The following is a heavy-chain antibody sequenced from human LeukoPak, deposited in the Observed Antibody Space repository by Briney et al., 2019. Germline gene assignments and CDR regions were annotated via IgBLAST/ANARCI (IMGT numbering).Heavy chain of an antibody. V-gene: IGHV5-51*01. CDR3: ARPDDYGGIDY. CDR1: EYSFPNYC. D-gene: IGHD4-23*01. CDR2: IYPDDSDT. Sequence: GESLKISCKHSEYSFPNYCIGWVRQMPGKGLEWMGIIYPDDSDTRYSPSFQGQVTISADKSISTAYLQWSSLKASDTAMYYCARPDDYGGIDYWGQGTLVTVSS. J-gene: IGHJ4*02.